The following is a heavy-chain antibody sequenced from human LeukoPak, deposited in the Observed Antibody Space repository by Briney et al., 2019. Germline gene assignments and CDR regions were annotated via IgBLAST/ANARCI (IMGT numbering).Heavy chain of an antibody. Sequence: ASVKVSCKASGGTFSSYAISWVRQAPGQGLEWMGRIIPIFGTANYAQKFQGRVTITADKSTSTAYMELSSLRSEDPAVYYCATEGVGLTDAFDIWGQGTMVTVSS. CDR2: IIPIFGTA. D-gene: IGHD1-14*01. CDR3: ATEGVGLTDAFDI. V-gene: IGHV1-69*06. CDR1: GGTFSSYA. J-gene: IGHJ3*02.